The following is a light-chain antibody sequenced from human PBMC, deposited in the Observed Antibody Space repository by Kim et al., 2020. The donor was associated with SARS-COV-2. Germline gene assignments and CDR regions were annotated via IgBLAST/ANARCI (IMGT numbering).Light chain of an antibody. CDR3: QQTNNFPYT. J-gene: IGKJ2*01. Sequence: DIRMTQSPSFVSASVGDRVIITCRASQSVGNWLAWYQQKPGKAPQVLIFGAFSLQSGVPSRFSGSGSGTEFTLTISGLQPEDVATYYCQQTNNFPYTFGQGTKLEI. CDR1: QSVGNW. V-gene: IGKV1-12*01. CDR2: GAF.